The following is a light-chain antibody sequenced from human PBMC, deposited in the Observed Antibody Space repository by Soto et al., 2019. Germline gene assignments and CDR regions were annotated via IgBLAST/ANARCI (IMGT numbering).Light chain of an antibody. CDR1: QYISSW. CDR3: QQYNSQRT. J-gene: IGKJ1*01. CDR2: KAS. V-gene: IGKV1-5*03. Sequence: DIKMTQSPSTLSASVGDRVTITCRASQYISSWLAWCQQKPGKAPKLLIYKASSLESGVPSRFSASGSGTEFTLTISSLQPDDFATYYCQQYNSQRTFGQGTKVEIK.